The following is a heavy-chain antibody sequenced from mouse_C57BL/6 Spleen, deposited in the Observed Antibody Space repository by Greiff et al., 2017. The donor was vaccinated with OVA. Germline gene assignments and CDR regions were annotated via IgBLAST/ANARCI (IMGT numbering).Heavy chain of an antibody. CDR1: GYTFPSYW. D-gene: IGHD1-1*01. Sequence: VQLQQPGAELVRPGSSVKLSCKTSGYTFPSYWMHLVKQRPIQGLEWIGNIDPSDSETHYNQKFKDKATLTVDKSSSTAYMQLSSLTSEDSAVYYCARNYYGSSASFAYWGQGTLVTVSA. V-gene: IGHV1-52*01. CDR2: IDPSDSET. J-gene: IGHJ3*01. CDR3: ARNYYGSSASFAY.